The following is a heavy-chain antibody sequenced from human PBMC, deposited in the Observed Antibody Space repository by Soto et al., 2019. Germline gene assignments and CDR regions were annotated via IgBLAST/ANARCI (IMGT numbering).Heavy chain of an antibody. CDR2: IYPGDSDT. CDR3: ARNDYGGNSVDY. D-gene: IGHD4-17*01. V-gene: IGHV5-51*01. CDR1: GYSFTSYW. J-gene: IGHJ4*02. Sequence: PGESLKISCKGYGYSFTSYWIGWVRQMPGKGLEWMGIIYPGDSDTRHSPSFQGQVTISVDTSINTAYLQWTSLKASDTAMYYCARNDYGGNSVDYWGQGTLVTVSS.